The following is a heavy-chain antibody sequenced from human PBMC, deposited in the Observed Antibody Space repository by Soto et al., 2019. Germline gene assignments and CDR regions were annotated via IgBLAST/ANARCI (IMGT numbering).Heavy chain of an antibody. D-gene: IGHD3-10*01. CDR1: GYTFTSYG. CDR2: ISAYNGNT. Sequence: ASVKVSCKASGYTFTSYGISWVRQAPGQGLEWMGWISAYNGNTNYAQKLQGRVTMTTDTSTSAAYMELRSLRSDDTAVYYCARDLGMVRGPECMDVWGQGTTVTVSS. CDR3: ARDLGMVRGPECMDV. J-gene: IGHJ6*02. V-gene: IGHV1-18*01.